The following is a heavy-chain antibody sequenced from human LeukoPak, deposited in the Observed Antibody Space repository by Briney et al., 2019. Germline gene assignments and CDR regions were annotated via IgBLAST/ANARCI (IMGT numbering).Heavy chain of an antibody. Sequence: SETLSLTCAVYSGSFSGYYWTWIRQPPGKGLEWIGEIKHSGRTTYTPSLKSRVSISVDPSKNQFSLKLSPVTAADTAVYYCARGRGIALWGQGTLVTVSS. CDR1: SGSFSGYY. CDR2: IKHSGRT. V-gene: IGHV4-34*01. CDR3: ARGRGIAL. D-gene: IGHD2-21*01. J-gene: IGHJ4*02.